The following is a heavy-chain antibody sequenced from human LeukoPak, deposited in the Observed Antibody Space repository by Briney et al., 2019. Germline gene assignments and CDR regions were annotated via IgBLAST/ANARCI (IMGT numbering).Heavy chain of an antibody. V-gene: IGHV4-34*01. D-gene: IGHD1-14*01. J-gene: IGHJ4*02. Sequence: SETLSLTCAVSAGSFSGYYWNWIRQPPGKGLEWIGEVNHSGITNYNPSLKSRVTISVDTSKNQFSLKLSSVTAADTAVYYCARVPGGGAIDYWGQGTLVTVSS. CDR3: ARVPGGGAIDY. CDR1: AGSFSGYY. CDR2: VNHSGIT.